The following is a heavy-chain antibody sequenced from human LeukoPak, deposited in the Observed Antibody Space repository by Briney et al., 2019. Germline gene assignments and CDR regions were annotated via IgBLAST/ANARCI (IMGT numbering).Heavy chain of an antibody. Sequence: GSLRLSCAASGFTFSDYYMSWIRQAPGKGLEWVSYISSSSSTIYYADSVKGRFTISRDNAKNSLYLQMNSLRAEDTAVYYCARDLGGSYSLSEYYFDYWGQGTLVTVSS. D-gene: IGHD1-26*01. CDR1: GFTFSDYY. J-gene: IGHJ4*02. CDR3: ARDLGGSYSLSEYYFDY. V-gene: IGHV3-11*04. CDR2: ISSSSSTI.